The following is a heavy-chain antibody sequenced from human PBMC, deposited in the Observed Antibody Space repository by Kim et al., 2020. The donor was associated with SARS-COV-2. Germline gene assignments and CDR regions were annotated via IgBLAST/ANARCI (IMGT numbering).Heavy chain of an antibody. CDR1: GGSISSGGYY. D-gene: IGHD2-2*01. Sequence: SETLSLTCTVSGGSISSGGYYWSWIRQHPGKGLEWIGYIYYSGSTYYNPSLKSRVTISVDTSKNQFSLKLSSVTAADTAVYYCARSPRRDIVVVPAAINWFDPWGQGTLVTVSS. CDR3: ARSPRRDIVVVPAAINWFDP. CDR2: IYYSGST. J-gene: IGHJ5*02. V-gene: IGHV4-31*03.